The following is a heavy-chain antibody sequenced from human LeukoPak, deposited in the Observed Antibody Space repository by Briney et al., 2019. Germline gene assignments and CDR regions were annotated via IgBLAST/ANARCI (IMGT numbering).Heavy chain of an antibody. D-gene: IGHD3-22*01. J-gene: IGHJ4*02. CDR1: GGSFSGYY. Sequence: SETLPLTCAVYGGSFSGYYWSWIRQPPGKGLEWIGEINHSGSTNYNPSLKSRVTISVDTSKNQFSLKLSSVTAADTAVYYCARAPLLLPDYWGQGTLVTVSS. CDR2: INHSGST. CDR3: ARAPLLLPDY. V-gene: IGHV4-34*01.